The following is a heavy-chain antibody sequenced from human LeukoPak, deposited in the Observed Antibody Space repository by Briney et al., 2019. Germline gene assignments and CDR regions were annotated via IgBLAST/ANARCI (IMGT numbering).Heavy chain of an antibody. J-gene: IGHJ4*02. CDR1: GFTYSSYW. V-gene: IGHV3-7*01. CDR3: ARDENIAVAGTPADY. D-gene: IGHD6-19*01. Sequence: GGSLRLSCAASGFTYSSYWMSWVRQAPGKGLEWVANIKQDGSEKYYVDSVKGRFTISRDNAKNSLYLQMNSLRAEDTAVYYCARDENIAVAGTPADYWGQGTLVTVSS. CDR2: IKQDGSEK.